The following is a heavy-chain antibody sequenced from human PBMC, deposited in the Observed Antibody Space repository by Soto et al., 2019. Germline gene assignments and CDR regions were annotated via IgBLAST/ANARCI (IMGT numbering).Heavy chain of an antibody. D-gene: IGHD4-17*01. V-gene: IGHV1-69*12. Sequence: QVQLVQSGAEVKKPGSSVKVSCKASGGTFSSYAISWVRQAPGQGLEWMGGIIPIFGTANYAQKFQGRVTITADESTSTAYMELSSQRSEDTAVYYCARESRGYDYGGNSGDYYGMDVWGQGTTVTVSS. CDR2: IIPIFGTA. J-gene: IGHJ6*02. CDR3: ARESRGYDYGGNSGDYYGMDV. CDR1: GGTFSSYA.